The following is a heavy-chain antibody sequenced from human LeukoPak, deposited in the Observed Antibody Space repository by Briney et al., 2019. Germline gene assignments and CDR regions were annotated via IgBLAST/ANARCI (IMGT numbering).Heavy chain of an antibody. J-gene: IGHJ3*02. CDR1: GYTFTSYG. CDR2: IIPIFGTA. CDR3: ARNPVGATRYAFDI. Sequence: ASVKVSCKASGYTFTSYGISWVRQAPGQGLEWMGGIIPIFGTANYAQKFQGRVTITADKSTSTAYMELSSLRSEDTAVYYCARNPVGATRYAFDIWGQGTMVTVSS. V-gene: IGHV1-69*06. D-gene: IGHD1-26*01.